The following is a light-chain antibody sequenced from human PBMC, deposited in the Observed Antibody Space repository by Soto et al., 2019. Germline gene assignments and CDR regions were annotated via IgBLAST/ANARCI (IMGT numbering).Light chain of an antibody. CDR2: GNN. V-gene: IGLV1-40*01. Sequence: QSVLTQSPSVSGAPGQRDTISCTGSSSNIGADYDVHWYQRLPGTAPKLLIYGNNNRPSGVPDRFSGSKSGTSASLAITGLQAEDEADYYCQSYDSRLSNYVFGTGTKVTVL. CDR1: SSNIGADYD. J-gene: IGLJ1*01. CDR3: QSYDSRLSNYV.